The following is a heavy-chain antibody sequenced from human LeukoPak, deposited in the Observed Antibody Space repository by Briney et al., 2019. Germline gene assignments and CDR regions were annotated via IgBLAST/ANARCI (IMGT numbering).Heavy chain of an antibody. D-gene: IGHD1-26*01. Sequence: SETLSLTCTVSDGSISSSTYYWGWIRQPPGKGLEWIGSIYYSGNTYSNPSLKSRVTISVDTSKNQFSLKLSSVTATDTAVYYCARGPFRLQWELLMNYYYYGMDVWGQGTTVTVSS. CDR1: DGSISSSTYY. J-gene: IGHJ6*02. V-gene: IGHV4-39*07. CDR2: IYYSGNT. CDR3: ARGPFRLQWELLMNYYYYGMDV.